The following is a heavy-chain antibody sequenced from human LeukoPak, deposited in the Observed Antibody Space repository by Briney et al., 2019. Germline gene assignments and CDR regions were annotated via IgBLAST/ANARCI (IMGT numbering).Heavy chain of an antibody. V-gene: IGHV2-70*11. CDR1: GFSLRTSGMC. Sequence: SGPTLVHPTQTLTLTCTFSGFSLRTSGMCVSWIRHPPVKALEWLPRIDWDDDKYYSTSLKTRLTISKDTSKNQVVLTMTNMDPVDTATYYCARLDPQGYFDYWGQGTLVTVSS. CDR3: ARLDPQGYFDY. J-gene: IGHJ4*02. CDR2: IDWDDDK.